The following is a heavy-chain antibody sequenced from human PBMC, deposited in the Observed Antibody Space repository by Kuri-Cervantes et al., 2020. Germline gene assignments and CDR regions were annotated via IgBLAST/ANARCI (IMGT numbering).Heavy chain of an antibody. D-gene: IGHD6-13*01. Sequence: GSLRLSCTVSGGSVSSGSYYWNWIRQPPGKGLEWIGYIYYSGSTNYNPSLKSRVTISVDTSKNQFSLKLSSVTAADTAVYYCARVFVEAAASTQTFDPWGQGTLVTVSS. V-gene: IGHV4-61*01. CDR3: ARVFVEAAASTQTFDP. CDR2: IYYSGST. J-gene: IGHJ5*02. CDR1: GGSVSSGSYY.